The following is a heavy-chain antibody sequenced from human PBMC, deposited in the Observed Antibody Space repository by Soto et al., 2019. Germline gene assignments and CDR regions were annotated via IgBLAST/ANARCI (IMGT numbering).Heavy chain of an antibody. J-gene: IGHJ2*01. CDR2: IYYSGRT. CDR1: AGSISSYY. V-gene: IGHV4-59*01. CDR3: ARSVQSDGWDSWYFDL. Sequence: QVQLQESGPGLVKPSETLSLTCTVSAGSISSYYWSWLRQPPGQGLEWIAHIYYSGRTNYNPSLKSRVIISVDTSKNQFSLNLSSVNAADTAVYYCARSVQSDGWDSWYFDLWGRGTLVTVSS. D-gene: IGHD6-19*01.